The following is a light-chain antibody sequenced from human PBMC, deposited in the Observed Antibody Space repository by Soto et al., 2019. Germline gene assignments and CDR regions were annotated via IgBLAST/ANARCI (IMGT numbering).Light chain of an antibody. J-gene: IGKJ3*01. CDR2: AAS. V-gene: IGKV1-17*01. CDR1: QGIGND. Sequence: DIQMTQSPSSLSASVGERVTITCRASQGIGNDLGWYQQKPGKAPKRLIYAASSLQSGVPSRFSGSGSGTEFTLTISSLQPEDFATYFCLQHNTYPPFTFGPGTKVDIK. CDR3: LQHNTYPPFT.